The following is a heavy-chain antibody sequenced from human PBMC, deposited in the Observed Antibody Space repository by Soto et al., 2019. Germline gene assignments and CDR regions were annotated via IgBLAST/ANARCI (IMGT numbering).Heavy chain of an antibody. CDR1: DDFISSYF. V-gene: IGHV4-59*08. D-gene: IGHD2-21*02. CDR3: ARRTAYWYFDL. J-gene: IGHJ2*01. Sequence: QVQLQESGPGLVMPSETLSLTCTVSDDFISSYFWSWIRQTPGKGLEWIGYIDYSRSTNYNPSLKSRVTISVDRSKNQFSLKLSSVTAADTAVYYCARRTAYWYFDLWGRGTLVTVSS. CDR2: IDYSRST.